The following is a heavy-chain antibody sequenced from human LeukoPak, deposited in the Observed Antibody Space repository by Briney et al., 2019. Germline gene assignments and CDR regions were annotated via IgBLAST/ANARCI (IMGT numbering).Heavy chain of an antibody. D-gene: IGHD2-2*01. CDR2: IKQDGSEK. V-gene: IGHV3-7*01. CDR1: GFTFSSYW. Sequence: GGSLRLSCAASGFTFSSYWMSWVRQAPGKGLEWVANIKQDGSEKYHVDSVKGRFTISRDNAKNSLYLQMNSLRAEDTAVYYCARALGRYCSSTSCDMDVWGKGTTVTVSS. CDR3: ARALGRYCSSTSCDMDV. J-gene: IGHJ6*03.